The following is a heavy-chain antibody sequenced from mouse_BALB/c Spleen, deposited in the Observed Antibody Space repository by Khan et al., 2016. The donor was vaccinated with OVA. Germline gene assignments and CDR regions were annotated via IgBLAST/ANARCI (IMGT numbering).Heavy chain of an antibody. CDR2: IDPANGNT. CDR3: ARGGCSYAMDY. Sequence: VQLQQSGAELVKPGASVKLSCTASGFNIEDTYIHWVMQRPEQGLEWIGRIDPANGNTKYDPKFQGKATIIGDTSYNTAYLQLSSLTYEDTAVYYCARGGCSYAMDYWGQGTSVTVSS. V-gene: IGHV14-3*02. J-gene: IGHJ4*01. CDR1: GFNIEDTY.